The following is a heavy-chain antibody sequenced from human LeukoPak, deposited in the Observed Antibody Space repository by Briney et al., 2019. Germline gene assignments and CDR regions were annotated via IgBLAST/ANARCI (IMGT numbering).Heavy chain of an antibody. CDR3: ARISSDSISYYDH. D-gene: IGHD3-22*01. Sequence: GGSLRLSCAGSGITFSTYWMHWVRQAPGRGLVWVSRINSEGSTISYADSVKGRFTISRDNAKNTLFLQMNSLRAEDTAVYYCARISSDSISYYDHWGQGTLVTVSS. V-gene: IGHV3-74*01. CDR2: INSEGSTI. J-gene: IGHJ4*02. CDR1: GITFSTYW.